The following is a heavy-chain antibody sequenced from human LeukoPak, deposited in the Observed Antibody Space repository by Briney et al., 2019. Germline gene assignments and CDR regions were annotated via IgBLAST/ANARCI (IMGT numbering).Heavy chain of an antibody. V-gene: IGHV4-31*03. CDR2: MHHSGPT. CDR3: ARVVATTTLDY. D-gene: IGHD5-12*01. CDR1: GGSISSGGYY. Sequence: SETLSLTCTVSGGSISSGGYYWSWIRQHPGKGLEWIGYMHHSGPTYYNPSLKSRVTISVDTSKSQFSLKLNPVTAADTAVYYCARVVATTTLDYWGQGTLVTVSS. J-gene: IGHJ4*02.